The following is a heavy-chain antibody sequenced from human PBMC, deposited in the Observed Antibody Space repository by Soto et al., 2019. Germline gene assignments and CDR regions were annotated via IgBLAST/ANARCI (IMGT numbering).Heavy chain of an antibody. V-gene: IGHV4-30-4*01. CDR3: ARDLGRDYYDSSGYYSRYYFDY. D-gene: IGHD3-22*01. Sequence: SETLSLTCTVSGGSISSGDYYWSWIRQPPGKGLEWIGYIYYSGSTYYNPSLKSRVTISVDTSKNQFSLKLSSVTAADTAVYYCARDLGRDYYDSSGYYSRYYFDYWGQGTLVTVSS. CDR1: GGSISSGDYY. J-gene: IGHJ4*02. CDR2: IYYSGST.